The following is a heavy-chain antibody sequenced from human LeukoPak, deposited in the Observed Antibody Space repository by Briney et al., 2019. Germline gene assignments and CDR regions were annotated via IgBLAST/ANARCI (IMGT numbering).Heavy chain of an antibody. D-gene: IGHD2-2*01. CDR3: ARDLHNIVVPAAMEYNWFDP. CDR1: GFTFSSYS. V-gene: IGHV4-39*07. CDR2: IYYSGST. Sequence: PGGSLRLSCAASGFTFSSYSMNWVRQPPGKGLEWIGSIYYSGSTYYNPSLKSRVTISVDTSKNQFSLKLSSVTAADTAVYYCARDLHNIVVPAAMEYNWFDPWGQGTLVTVSS. J-gene: IGHJ5*02.